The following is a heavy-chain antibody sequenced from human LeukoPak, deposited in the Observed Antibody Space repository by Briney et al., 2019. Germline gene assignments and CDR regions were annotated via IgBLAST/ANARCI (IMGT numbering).Heavy chain of an antibody. V-gene: IGHV1-69*06. CDR3: ASHCSSTSCYSRGDH. J-gene: IGHJ4*02. CDR2: IIPIFGTA. Sequence: SVKVSCKASGGTFSNYAISWVRQAPGQGLERMGGIIPIFGTANYAQKFQGRVTITADKSTSTAYMELSSLRSEDTAVYYCASHCSSTSCYSRGDHWGQGTLVTVSS. CDR1: GGTFSNYA. D-gene: IGHD2-2*01.